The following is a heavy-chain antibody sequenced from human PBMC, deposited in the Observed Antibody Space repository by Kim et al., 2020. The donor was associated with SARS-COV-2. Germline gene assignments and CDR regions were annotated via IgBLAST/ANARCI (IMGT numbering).Heavy chain of an antibody. Sequence: SETLSLTCTVSGGSINSSSYYWGWIRQPPGKGLEWIGSIYYSGSTYYNPSLKSRVTISVDTSKNQFSLKLSSVTAADTAVYYCASFPYSSGWYNWFDPWGQGTLVTVSS. CDR2: IYYSGST. D-gene: IGHD6-19*01. CDR1: GGSINSSSYY. J-gene: IGHJ5*02. CDR3: ASFPYSSGWYNWFDP. V-gene: IGHV4-39*01.